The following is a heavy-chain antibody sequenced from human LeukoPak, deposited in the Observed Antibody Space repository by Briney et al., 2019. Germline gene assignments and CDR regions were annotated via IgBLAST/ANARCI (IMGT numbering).Heavy chain of an antibody. V-gene: IGHV3-21*01. J-gene: IGHJ3*02. CDR1: QFTFSNYD. D-gene: IGHD2-15*01. CDR3: ARRRGSPDAFDI. Sequence: GGSLRLSCTASQFTFSNYDMNWVRQAPGKGLEWVSSISTSSSYIHQADSVKGRFTISRDNAKNSLYLQMNSLRAEDTAVYYCARRRGSPDAFDIWGQGTMVTVSS. CDR2: ISTSSSYI.